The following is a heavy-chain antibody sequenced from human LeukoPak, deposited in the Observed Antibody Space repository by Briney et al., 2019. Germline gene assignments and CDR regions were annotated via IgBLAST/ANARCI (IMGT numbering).Heavy chain of an antibody. CDR3: ARENLGSSGYYYGFDY. Sequence: PSETLSLTCAVYGGSFSGYYWSWIRQPPGKGLEWIGEFNHSGSTNYNPSLKSRVTISVDTSKNQFSLKLSSVTAADTAVYYCARENLGSSGYYYGFDYWGQGTLVTVSS. CDR2: FNHSGST. D-gene: IGHD3-22*01. V-gene: IGHV4-34*01. J-gene: IGHJ4*02. CDR1: GGSFSGYY.